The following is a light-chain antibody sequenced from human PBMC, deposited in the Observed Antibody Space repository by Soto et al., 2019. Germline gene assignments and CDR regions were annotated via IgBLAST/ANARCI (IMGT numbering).Light chain of an antibody. CDR1: QSVSSN. CDR2: GAS. V-gene: IGKV3-15*01. CDR3: QQYNNWPRT. J-gene: IGKJ5*01. Sequence: EIGMTQSPATLSVSPGERATLSCRASQSVSSNVAWNQQKPGQAPRLLIYGASTRATGIPARFSGSVSGTEFTLTISGLQSEDFALYYCQQYNNWPRTFGQGTRLEIK.